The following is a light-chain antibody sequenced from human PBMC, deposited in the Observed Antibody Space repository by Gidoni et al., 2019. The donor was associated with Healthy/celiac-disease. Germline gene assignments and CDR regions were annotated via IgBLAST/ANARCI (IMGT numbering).Light chain of an antibody. Sequence: QSALTQPASVSGSPGQSITISCTGTSSDVGGYNYVSWYQQHPGKAPKLMIYDVSNRPSGVSNRFSGSKSGNTASLTISGLQAEDEADYYCSPYTSSSTQDVVFGGGTKLTVL. CDR2: DVS. V-gene: IGLV2-14*01. J-gene: IGLJ2*01. CDR1: SSDVGGYNY. CDR3: SPYTSSSTQDVV.